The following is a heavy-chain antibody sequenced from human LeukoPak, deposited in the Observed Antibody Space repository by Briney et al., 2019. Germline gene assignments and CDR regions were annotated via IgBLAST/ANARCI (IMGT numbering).Heavy chain of an antibody. D-gene: IGHD3-22*01. V-gene: IGHV4-39*07. CDR1: GGSISTSNYY. CDR3: ARALDNTYYYDSSGMYDAFDI. J-gene: IGHJ3*02. CDR2: IFYSGST. Sequence: PSETLSLTCTVSGGSISTSNYYWGWIRQPPGKGLEWIGNIFYSGSTYYSPSLRSRVTISLDTSRNQFSLKLSSVTAADTAVYYCARALDNTYYYDSSGMYDAFDIWGQGTMVTVSS.